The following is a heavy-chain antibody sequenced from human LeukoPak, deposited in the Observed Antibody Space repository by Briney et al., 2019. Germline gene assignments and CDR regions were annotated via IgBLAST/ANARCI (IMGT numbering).Heavy chain of an antibody. V-gene: IGHV3-23*01. CDR3: AKPADYYDTSGYYYRLYYFDY. Sequence: PGGSLRLSCTASGFAFSTYGMNWVRQAPGKGLEWVSSISGSGGSTFYADSVKGRFTISRDNSRNTLYLQMNSLRAEDTAVYYCAKPADYYDTSGYYYRLYYFDYWGQGTLVTVSS. CDR1: GFAFSTYG. J-gene: IGHJ4*02. CDR2: ISGSGGST. D-gene: IGHD3-22*01.